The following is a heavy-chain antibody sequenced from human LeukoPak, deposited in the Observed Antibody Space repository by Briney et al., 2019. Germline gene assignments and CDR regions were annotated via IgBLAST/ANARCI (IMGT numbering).Heavy chain of an antibody. J-gene: IGHJ5*02. CDR2: INPNSGGT. V-gene: IGHV1-2*02. Sequence: GASVKVSCKASGYTFSGHYMHWVRQAPGQGLEWMGWINPNSGGTNYAQKFQGRVTMTRDTSISTAYMDLSRLTSDDTAVYYCARGGTICSGGDCYLNRLDPWGQGTLVTVSS. D-gene: IGHD2-21*02. CDR1: GYTFSGHY. CDR3: ARGGTICSGGDCYLNRLDP.